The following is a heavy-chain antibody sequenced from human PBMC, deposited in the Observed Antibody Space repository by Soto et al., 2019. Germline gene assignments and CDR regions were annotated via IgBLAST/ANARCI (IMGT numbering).Heavy chain of an antibody. CDR2: ISGSGGTT. Sequence: GGSLRLSCTASGFTFSSYGMSWVRQAPGTGQEWVSAISGSGGTTYYAQYETGRYNIQRDKSKKTIYLQMNSLRAQDTAVYYCAKVGLRYCDWLLGGFEEWGQGALVTLSA. J-gene: IGHJ1*01. CDR3: AKVGLRYCDWLLGGFEE. D-gene: IGHD3-9*01. CDR1: GFTFSSYG. V-gene: IGHV3-23*01.